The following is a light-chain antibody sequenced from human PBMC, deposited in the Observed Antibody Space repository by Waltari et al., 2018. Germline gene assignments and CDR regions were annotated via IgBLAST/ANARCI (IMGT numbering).Light chain of an antibody. CDR3: SSFTYTTTLV. CDR2: EVS. J-gene: IGLJ3*02. CDR1: SRVVGGYGQ. Sequence: QSALTQPASVSGSLGQPITIPCTGLSRVVGGYGQVTWYQQHPGKAPELIIYEVSKRPSGVSDRFSGSKSGNTASLTISGLQADDEADFYCSSFTYTTTLVFGGGTKLTVL. V-gene: IGLV2-14*01.